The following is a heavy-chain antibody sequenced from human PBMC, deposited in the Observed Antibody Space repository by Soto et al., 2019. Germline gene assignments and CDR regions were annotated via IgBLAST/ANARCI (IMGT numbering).Heavy chain of an antibody. CDR1: GFTFSSYA. CDR2: ISYDGSNK. D-gene: IGHD1-1*01. V-gene: IGHV3-30-3*01. CDR3: ASPRLSSDGTTPMDY. Sequence: QVQLVESGGGVVQPRRSLRLSCAASGFTFSSYAMHWVRQAPGKGLEWVAVISYDGSNKYYAESVKGRFTISRDNSKNTLYLPMNSLRAEDTAVYYCASPRLSSDGTTPMDYWGQGTLVTVSS. J-gene: IGHJ4*02.